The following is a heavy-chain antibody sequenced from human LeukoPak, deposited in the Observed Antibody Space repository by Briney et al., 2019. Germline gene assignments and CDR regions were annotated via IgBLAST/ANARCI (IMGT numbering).Heavy chain of an antibody. CDR3: ALFAFWNSHYSFEN. J-gene: IGHJ4*02. CDR1: GASFSGYY. CDR2: VTPVRSS. D-gene: IGHD3-3*01. Sequence: SETLSLTCAVSGASFSGYYWTWIRQSPGKGLEWIGEVTPVRSSNYNPSLKNRVTISVDTSKKQFSLNLRSVTAAETAVYYCALFAFWNSHYSFENWGQGTLVTVSS. V-gene: IGHV4-34*01.